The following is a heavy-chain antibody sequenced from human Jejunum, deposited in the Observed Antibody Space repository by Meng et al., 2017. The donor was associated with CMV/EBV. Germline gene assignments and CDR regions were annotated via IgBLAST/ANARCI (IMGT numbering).Heavy chain of an antibody. CDR2: ISGNSGST. Sequence: DMTWVRKAQGKGLEWVSGISGNSGSTYYADSVKGRFSISRDNSKNTVYLQMNSLRAEDTAVYYCASRPGAIFGVVIIPNFDYWGQGTRVTVSS. CDR1: D. D-gene: IGHD3-3*01. V-gene: IGHV3-23*01. J-gene: IGHJ4*02. CDR3: ASRPGAIFGVVIIPNFDY.